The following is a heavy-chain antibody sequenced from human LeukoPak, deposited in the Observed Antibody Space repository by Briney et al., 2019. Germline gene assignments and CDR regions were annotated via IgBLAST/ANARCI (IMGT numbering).Heavy chain of an antibody. D-gene: IGHD6-13*01. CDR1: GFTFSSYG. J-gene: IGHJ4*02. Sequence: GGSLRLSCAGSGFTFSSYGMSWVRQAPGKGLEWVANIKQDGSDKYYVDSVKGRFTISRDNAKNSLYLQMNSLRADDTALYYCARQYSRSWYALGYLDYWGQRTLVTVSS. CDR2: IKQDGSDK. CDR3: ARQYSRSWYALGYLDY. V-gene: IGHV3-7*01.